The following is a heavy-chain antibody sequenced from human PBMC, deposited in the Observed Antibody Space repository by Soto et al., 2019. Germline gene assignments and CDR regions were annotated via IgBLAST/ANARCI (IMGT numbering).Heavy chain of an antibody. CDR2: INPRGGST. V-gene: IGHV1-46*01. J-gene: IGHJ6*02. Sequence: QVQLVQSGAEVTKPGASVKVSCKASGYTFTSYYMHWLRQAPGQELECMGIINPRGGSTSYAQKFQGRVTMTRDTSTSTVYMELSSLRSEDTAVYYCARDGRITMVRGVIKEGYYFYYGMDVWGQGTTVTVSS. CDR3: ARDGRITMVRGVIKEGYYFYYGMDV. D-gene: IGHD3-10*01. CDR1: GYTFTSYY.